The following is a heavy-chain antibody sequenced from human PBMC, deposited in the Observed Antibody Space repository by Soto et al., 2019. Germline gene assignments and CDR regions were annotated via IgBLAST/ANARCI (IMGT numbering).Heavy chain of an antibody. D-gene: IGHD3-10*01. Sequence: SETLSLTCTVSGGSISSSSYYWGWIRQPPGKGLEWIGSIYYSGSTYYNPSLKSRVTISVDTSKNQFSLKLSSVTAADTAVYYCATRPYYYGSGSPKNFDYWGQGTLVTVSS. CDR2: IYYSGST. CDR1: GGSISSSSYY. CDR3: ATRPYYYGSGSPKNFDY. V-gene: IGHV4-39*01. J-gene: IGHJ4*02.